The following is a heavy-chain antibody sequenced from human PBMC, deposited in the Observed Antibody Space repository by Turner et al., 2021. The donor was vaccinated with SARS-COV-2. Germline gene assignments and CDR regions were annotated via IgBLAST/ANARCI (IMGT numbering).Heavy chain of an antibody. D-gene: IGHD3-10*01. CDR2: IYYSGTT. J-gene: IGHJ4*02. CDR1: GGSISSSSYF. Sequence: QVQLQESGPGLVKPSETLSLPCTVSGGSISSSSYFWCWICQPPTKELEWIGSIYYSGTTYCNPSRKSRVSLSIDPSKNQFSLNLTSVTAADTALFYCARQAAGQGLDYWGRGILVTVSS. V-gene: IGHV4-39*01. CDR3: ARQAAGQGLDY.